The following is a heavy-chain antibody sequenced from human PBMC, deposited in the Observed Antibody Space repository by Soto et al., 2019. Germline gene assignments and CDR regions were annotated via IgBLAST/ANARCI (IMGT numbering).Heavy chain of an antibody. Sequence: QVQLVQSGAEVKKPGASVKVSCKASGYTFTNQGISWVRQAPGQGLEWVGWINPFHGSKDYAQKFQGRVTMTTDTSTSTAYMELRNLRSDDTAVYYCARDTGPYNYHYDAFDLWGQGTVVTVSS. CDR3: ARDTGPYNYHYDAFDL. D-gene: IGHD1-20*01. CDR1: GYTFTNQG. J-gene: IGHJ3*01. CDR2: INPFHGSK. V-gene: IGHV1-18*01.